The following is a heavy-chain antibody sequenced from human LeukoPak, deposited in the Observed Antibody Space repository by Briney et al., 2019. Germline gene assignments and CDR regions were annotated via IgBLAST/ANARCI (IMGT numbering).Heavy chain of an antibody. CDR2: ISSSSSYI. V-gene: IGHV3-21*01. D-gene: IGHD1-26*01. J-gene: IGHJ4*02. Sequence: GGSLRLSCAASGFTFNSYAMSWVRQVPGKGLEWVSSISSSSSYIYYADSVKGRFTISRDNAKNSLYLQMNSLRAEDTAVYYCARDRSPGGGATHFDNWGQGTLVTVSS. CDR1: GFTFNSYA. CDR3: ARDRSPGGGATHFDN.